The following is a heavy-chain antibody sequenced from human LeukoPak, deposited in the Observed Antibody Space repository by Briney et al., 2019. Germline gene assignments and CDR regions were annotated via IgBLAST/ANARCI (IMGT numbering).Heavy chain of an antibody. V-gene: IGHV3-23*01. Sequence: PGGSLRLSCAASGFTFSSYAMSWVRQAPGKGLEWVSVLGASGGTTYYADSVKGRFTISRDNSKKTLYLQMNSLRAEDTAVYYCAKKGIAAAGSNWFDPWGQGTLVTVSS. CDR2: LGASGGTT. D-gene: IGHD6-13*01. CDR3: AKKGIAAAGSNWFDP. CDR1: GFTFSSYA. J-gene: IGHJ5*02.